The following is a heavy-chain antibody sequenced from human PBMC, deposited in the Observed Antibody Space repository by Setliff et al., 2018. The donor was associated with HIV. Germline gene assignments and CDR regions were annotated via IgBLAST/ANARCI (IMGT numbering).Heavy chain of an antibody. CDR3: AREGPRYSTRIDY. Sequence: SETLSLTCTVSAGSISSGDYYWSWIRQPPGKGLEWIGYIYYSGSTYYNPSLKSRVTISVDTSKNQFSLKLSSVTAADTAVYYCAREGPRYSTRIDYWGQGTLVTVSS. CDR2: IYYSGST. V-gene: IGHV4-30-4*08. CDR1: AGSISSGDYY. D-gene: IGHD6-13*01. J-gene: IGHJ4*02.